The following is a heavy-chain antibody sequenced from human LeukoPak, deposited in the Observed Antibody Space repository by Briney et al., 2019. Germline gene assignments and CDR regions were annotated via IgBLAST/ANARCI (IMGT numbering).Heavy chain of an antibody. CDR3: ATPISWGRAVTADWFDP. J-gene: IGHJ5*01. V-gene: IGHV3-23*01. D-gene: IGHD6-19*01. CDR1: GFAFRFFA. CDR2: IKANSGAT. Sequence: GGTLRLSCAVSGFAFRFFAMSWLRQPPRKGLESVSTIKANSGATSYAAAVRGRYTISRDNSNNKLYLQQNSLRAEDTAVYYCATPISWGRAVTADWFDPWGQGTPVVVSS.